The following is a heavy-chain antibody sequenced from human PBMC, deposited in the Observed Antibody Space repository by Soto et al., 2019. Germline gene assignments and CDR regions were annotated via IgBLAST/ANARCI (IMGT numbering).Heavy chain of an antibody. CDR2: IYLSGST. CDR3: ARDRNDSSGYDY. CDR1: GGSISSSNW. Sequence: QVQLQESGPGLVKPSGPLSLPCAVSGGSISSSNWWGWVRKPPGKGLEWIGEIYLSGSTNYNPSLKSRVTISVDKSKNQFSLKLSSVTAADTAVYYCARDRNDSSGYDYWGQGTLVTVSS. V-gene: IGHV4-4*02. J-gene: IGHJ4*02. D-gene: IGHD3-22*01.